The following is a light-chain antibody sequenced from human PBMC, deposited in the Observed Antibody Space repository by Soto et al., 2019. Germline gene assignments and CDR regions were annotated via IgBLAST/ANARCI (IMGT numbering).Light chain of an antibody. CDR2: YNS. CDR1: NIGSKN. V-gene: IGLV3-21*04. CDR3: HVWHSSSDQWV. Sequence: SYELTQPPSVSVAPGKTAIITCGGDNIGSKNVHWYQQKPGQAPVMVIFYNSVRPSGIPERFSGSNPGDTATLTISRVEAWDEADYYCHVWHSSSDQWVFGGGTKLTVL. J-gene: IGLJ3*02.